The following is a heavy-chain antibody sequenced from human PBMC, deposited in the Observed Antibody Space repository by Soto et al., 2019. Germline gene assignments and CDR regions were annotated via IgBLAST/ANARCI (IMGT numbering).Heavy chain of an antibody. V-gene: IGHV4-39*02. CDR3: ARDLHDTSGFYYDS. J-gene: IGHJ4*02. Sequence: SETLSLTCTVSGGSVTNSSYYWGWIRQSPGKGLEWIGSVYYRGRSYSKSSVKSRVTISVDTSKNRFSLRLSSVSAADTAVYFCARDLHDTSGFYYDSWGQGALVTVSS. D-gene: IGHD3-22*01. CDR2: VYYRGRS. CDR1: GGSVTNSSYY.